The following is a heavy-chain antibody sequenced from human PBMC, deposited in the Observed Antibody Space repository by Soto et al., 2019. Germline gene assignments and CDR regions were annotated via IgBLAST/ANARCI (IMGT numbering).Heavy chain of an antibody. D-gene: IGHD6-13*01. CDR3: AKDPGYSSNWYLMDY. V-gene: IGHV3-30*18. CDR2: ISYNGGYK. Sequence: QVQLVESGGGVVQPGRSLRLSCAASGFTFSNYGMHWVRQAPGKGLEWVAVISYNGGYKYYADSVKGRFAISRDNSKNTLYLQMNSMRSEDTAVYYCAKDPGYSSNWYLMDYWGQGTLVTVSS. J-gene: IGHJ4*02. CDR1: GFTFSNYG.